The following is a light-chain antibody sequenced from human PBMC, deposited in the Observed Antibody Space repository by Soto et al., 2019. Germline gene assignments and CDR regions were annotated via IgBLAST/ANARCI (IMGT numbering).Light chain of an antibody. V-gene: IGKV3-20*01. J-gene: IGKJ3*01. CDR3: QQYGRSPFT. CDR2: GAS. CDR1: QSVSGSY. Sequence: EIVLTQSPGTLSLSPGERAALSCRASQSVSGSYVAWYQQKPGQAPRLLIYGASNRATGIPVRFSGSGSGTDFTLTITSLEPEDFAVYSCQQYGRSPFTFGPGTKVDIK.